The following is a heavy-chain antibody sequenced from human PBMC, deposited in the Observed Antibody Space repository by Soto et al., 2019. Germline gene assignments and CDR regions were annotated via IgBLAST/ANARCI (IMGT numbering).Heavy chain of an antibody. Sequence: GGSLRLSCAASGFTFSSYAMHWVRQAPGKGLEWVAVIWYDGSNKYYADSVKGRFTISRDNSKNTLYLQMNSLRAEDTAVYYCARDPHVTFGVVTYYYYYYMDVWGKGTTVTVSS. CDR3: ARDPHVTFGVVTYYYYYYMDV. CDR2: IWYDGSNK. CDR1: GFTFSSYA. D-gene: IGHD3-3*01. J-gene: IGHJ6*03. V-gene: IGHV3-33*01.